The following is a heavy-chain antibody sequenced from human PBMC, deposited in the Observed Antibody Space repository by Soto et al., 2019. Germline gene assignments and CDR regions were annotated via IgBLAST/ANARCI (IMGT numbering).Heavy chain of an antibody. Sequence: GGSLRLSCAASGFTFSSYGMHWVRQAPGKGLEWVAVISYDGSNKYYADSVKGRFTISRDNSKNTLYLQMNSLRAEDTAVYYCAKDRIGCSSTSCYPYYYYGMDVWGQGTTVTVSS. J-gene: IGHJ6*02. CDR1: GFTFSSYG. D-gene: IGHD2-2*01. CDR2: ISYDGSNK. CDR3: AKDRIGCSSTSCYPYYYYGMDV. V-gene: IGHV3-30*18.